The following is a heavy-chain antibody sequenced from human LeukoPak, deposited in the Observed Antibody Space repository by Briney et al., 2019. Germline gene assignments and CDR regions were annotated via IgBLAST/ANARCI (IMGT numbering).Heavy chain of an antibody. V-gene: IGHV1-8*01. J-gene: IGHJ6*02. CDR1: GYTFSSYD. CDR2: MNPNSGNT. D-gene: IGHD3-9*01. Sequence: HRASVKVSCKTSGYTFSSYDINWVRQATGQGLERMGWMNPNSGNTGYAQKFQGRVTMTRNTSISTAYMELSSLRSEDTAVYYCARASHYDILTGFDKRYYYYGMDVWGQGTTVTVSS. CDR3: ARASHYDILTGFDKRYYYYGMDV.